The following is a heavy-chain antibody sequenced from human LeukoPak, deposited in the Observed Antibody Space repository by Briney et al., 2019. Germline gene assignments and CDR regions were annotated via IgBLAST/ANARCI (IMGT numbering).Heavy chain of an antibody. CDR3: ARDPGTDSSDYTWYFDL. V-gene: IGHV3-21*01. CDR1: GFTFSSYS. Sequence: GGSLRLSCAASGFTFSSYSMNWVRQAPGKGLEWVSSISSSSSYIYYADSVKGRFTISRDNAKNSLYLQMNSLRAEDTAVYYCARDPGTDSSDYTWYFDLWGRGTLVTVSS. D-gene: IGHD3-22*01. J-gene: IGHJ2*01. CDR2: ISSSSSYI.